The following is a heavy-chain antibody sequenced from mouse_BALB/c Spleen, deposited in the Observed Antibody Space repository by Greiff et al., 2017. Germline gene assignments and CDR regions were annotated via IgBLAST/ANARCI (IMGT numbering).Heavy chain of an antibody. CDR3: AYDGPYYFDY. J-gene: IGHJ2*01. Sequence: EVKLMESGPELVKPGASVKMSCKASGYTFTSYVMHWVKQKPGQGLEWIGYINPYNDGTKYNEKFKGKATLTSDKSSSTAYMELSSLTSEDSAVYYCAYDGPYYFDYWGQGTTLTVSS. CDR1: GYTFTSYV. CDR2: INPYNDGT. V-gene: IGHV1-14*01. D-gene: IGHD2-12*01.